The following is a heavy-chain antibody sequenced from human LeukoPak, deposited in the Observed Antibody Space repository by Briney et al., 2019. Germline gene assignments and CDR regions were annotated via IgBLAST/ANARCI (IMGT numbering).Heavy chain of an antibody. J-gene: IGHJ4*02. CDR2: INTYNGNT. CDR3: ARDPSLIVGATISFFDY. CDR1: GYTFTSCG. V-gene: IGHV1-18*01. Sequence: ASVKVSCKASGYTFTSCGISWVRQAPGQGLEWMGWINTYNGNTNYAQKLQGRVTMTTDTSTNTAYMDLRSLRSDDTAVYYCARDPSLIVGATISFFDYWGQGTLVTVSS. D-gene: IGHD1-26*01.